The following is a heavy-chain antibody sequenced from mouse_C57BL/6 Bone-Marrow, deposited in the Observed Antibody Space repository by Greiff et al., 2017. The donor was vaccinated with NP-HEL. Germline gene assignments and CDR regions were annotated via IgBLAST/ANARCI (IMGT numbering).Heavy chain of an antibody. Sequence: DVHLVESGGGLVKPGGSLKLSCAASGFTFSSYAMSWVRQTPEKRLEWVATISDGGSYTYYPDNVKGRFTISRDNAKNNLYLQMSHLKSEDTAMYYCARRGSAWFAYWGQGTLVTVSA. CDR3: ARRGSAWFAY. CDR2: ISDGGSYT. J-gene: IGHJ3*01. V-gene: IGHV5-4*01. CDR1: GFTFSSYA.